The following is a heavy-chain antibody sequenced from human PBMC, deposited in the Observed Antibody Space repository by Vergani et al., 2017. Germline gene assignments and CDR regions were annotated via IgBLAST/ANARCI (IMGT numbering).Heavy chain of an antibody. CDR1: GFTFSSYA. CDR3: AREGAPDLWSGYDHDAFDI. J-gene: IGHJ3*02. Sequence: EVQLVESGGGLVQPGGSLRLSCAASGFTFSSYAMSWVRQAPGKGLEWVSAISGSGGSTYYADSVKGRFTISRDNSKNTLYLQMNSLRAEDTAVYYCAREGAPDLWSGYDHDAFDIWGQGTMVTVSS. D-gene: IGHD3-3*01. V-gene: IGHV3-23*04. CDR2: ISGSGGST.